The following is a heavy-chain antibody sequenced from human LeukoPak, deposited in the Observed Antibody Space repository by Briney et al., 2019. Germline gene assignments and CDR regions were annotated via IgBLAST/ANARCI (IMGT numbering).Heavy chain of an antibody. V-gene: IGHV4-4*07. J-gene: IGHJ6*03. CDR2: IYTSGST. CDR1: GGSISSYY. Sequence: SETLPLTCSVSGGSISSYYWSWIRQPAGKGLEWIGRIYTSGSTNYNPSLKSRVTMSVDTYKNQFSLKLSSVTAADTAVYYCARDRSACDYDKRWFYYYMDVWGKGTTVTISS. CDR3: ARDRSACDYDKRWFYYYMDV. D-gene: IGHD5-12*01.